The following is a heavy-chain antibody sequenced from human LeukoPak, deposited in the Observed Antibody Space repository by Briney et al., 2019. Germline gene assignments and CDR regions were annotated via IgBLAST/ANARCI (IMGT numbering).Heavy chain of an antibody. D-gene: IGHD2-21*02. CDR3: ARSLPIVVVTATQHGAFDI. J-gene: IGHJ3*02. CDR1: GFTFSSYA. V-gene: IGHV3-30-3*01. CDR2: ISYDGSNK. Sequence: GGSLRLSCAASGFTFSSYAMHWVRQAPGKGLEWVAVISYDGSNKYYADSVKGRFTISRDNSKNTLYLQMNSLRAEDTAVYYCARSLPIVVVTATQHGAFDIWGQGTMVTVSS.